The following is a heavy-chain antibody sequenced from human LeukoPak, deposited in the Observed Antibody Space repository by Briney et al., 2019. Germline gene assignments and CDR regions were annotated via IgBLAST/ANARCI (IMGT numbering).Heavy chain of an antibody. CDR3: ARGNMGQWLGRGINWFDP. CDR1: GYTFTGYY. J-gene: IGHJ5*02. CDR2: INPNSGGT. D-gene: IGHD6-19*01. Sequence: ASVKVSCKASGYTFTGYYMHWVRQAPGQGLEWMGWINPNSGGTNYAQKFQGRVTMTRDTSISTAYMELSSLRSEDTAVYYCARGNMGQWLGRGINWFDPWGQGTLVTVSS. V-gene: IGHV1-2*02.